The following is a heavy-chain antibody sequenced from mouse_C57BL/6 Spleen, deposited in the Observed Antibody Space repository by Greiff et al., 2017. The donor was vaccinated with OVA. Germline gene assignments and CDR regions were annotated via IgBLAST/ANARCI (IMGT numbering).Heavy chain of an antibody. V-gene: IGHV5-4*03. J-gene: IGHJ1*03. Sequence: EVMLVESGGGLVKPGGSLKLSCAASGFTFSSYAMSWVRQTPEKRLEWVATISAGGSYTYYPDNVKGRFTIARDKAKNNLYLQMSHLKSEDTAMYYCARGGSSYGYFDVWGTGPTVTVSS. CDR3: ARGGSSYGYFDV. CDR2: ISAGGSYT. CDR1: GFTFSSYA. D-gene: IGHD1-1*01.